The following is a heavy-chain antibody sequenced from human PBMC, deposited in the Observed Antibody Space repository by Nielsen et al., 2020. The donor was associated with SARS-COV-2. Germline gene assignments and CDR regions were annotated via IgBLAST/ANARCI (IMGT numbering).Heavy chain of an antibody. CDR2: MNPNSGNT. D-gene: IGHD6-13*01. J-gene: IGHJ5*02. CDR3: ARASSWYANWFDP. V-gene: IGHV1-8*02. CDR1: GYTFTSYG. Sequence: ASVKVSCKASGYTFTSYGINWVRQATGQGLEWMGWMNPNSGNTGYAQKFQGRVTMTRNTSISTAYMELSSLRSEDTAVYYCARASSWYANWFDPWGQGTLVTVSS.